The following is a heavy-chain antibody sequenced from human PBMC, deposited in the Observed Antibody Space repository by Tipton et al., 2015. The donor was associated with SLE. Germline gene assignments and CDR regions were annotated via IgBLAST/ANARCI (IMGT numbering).Heavy chain of an antibody. Sequence: SLRLSCSASGFTFSNYAMNWVRQTPGKGLEWVAVIYSGGVTFYTDSVKGRFTISRDNSKNTLDLQMNSLRGEDTAIYFCATSSVGYSDYYYGMGVWGQGAPVTVSS. V-gene: IGHV3-NL1*01. CDR1: GFTFSNYA. D-gene: IGHD2-2*02. J-gene: IGHJ6*02. CDR3: ATSSVGYSDYYYGMGV. CDR2: IYSGGVT.